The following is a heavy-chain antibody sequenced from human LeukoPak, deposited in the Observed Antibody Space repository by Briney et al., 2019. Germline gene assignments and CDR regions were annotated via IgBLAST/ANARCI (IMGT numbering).Heavy chain of an antibody. V-gene: IGHV1-46*01. CDR2: INPSDGST. J-gene: IGHJ4*02. CDR3: ARVVADSSGWETLDY. D-gene: IGHD6-19*01. CDR1: GYTFTNYY. Sequence: GASVKVSCKASGYTFTNYYMHWVRQAPGQGLEWMGIINPSDGSTNYARNFQGRVTMTRDTSTSTVYMELSILRSEDTAVYYCARVVADSSGWETLDYWGQGTLVTVSS.